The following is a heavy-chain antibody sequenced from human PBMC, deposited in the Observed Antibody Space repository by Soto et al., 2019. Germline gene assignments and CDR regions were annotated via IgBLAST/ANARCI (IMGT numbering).Heavy chain of an antibody. CDR1: GGSISSGDYY. CDR2: IYYSGIT. CDR3: PTTPFHVVFLTALASAFDI. D-gene: IGHD2-21*02. J-gene: IGHJ3*02. V-gene: IGHV4-31*03. Sequence: SETLSLTCTVSGGSISSGDYYWSWIRQHPGKGLEWIGYIYYSGITYYNPSLKSRISISVDTSKDQFSLKLRSVTAADTAVYYFPTTPFHVVFLTALASAFDIWGQGXMVTV.